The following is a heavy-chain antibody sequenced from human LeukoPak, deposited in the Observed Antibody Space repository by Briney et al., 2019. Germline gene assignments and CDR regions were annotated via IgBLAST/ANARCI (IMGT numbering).Heavy chain of an antibody. CDR3: AKTRGDYSNSLSYFDY. CDR2: ISGSGGST. CDR1: GFTFSSYA. V-gene: IGHV3-23*01. D-gene: IGHD4-11*01. J-gene: IGHJ4*02. Sequence: PGGSLRLSCAASGFTFSSYAMSWVRQAPGKGLEWVSAISGSGGSTYYADSVKGRFTISRDNSKNTLYLQMNSLRAEDTAVYYCAKTRGDYSNSLSYFDYWGQGTLVTVSS.